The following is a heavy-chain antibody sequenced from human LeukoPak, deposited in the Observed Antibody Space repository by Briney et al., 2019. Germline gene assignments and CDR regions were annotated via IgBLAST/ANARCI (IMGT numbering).Heavy chain of an antibody. CDR1: GDSVSSNSAA. V-gene: IGHV6-1*01. J-gene: IGHJ4*02. CDR3: ARNPAGRNYDFWSGNNYYFDY. Sequence: SQTLSLTCAISGDSVSSNSAAWNWIRQSPSRGLEWLGRTYYRSKWYNDYAVSVKSRITINPDTSKNQFSLQLNSVTPEDTAVYCCARNPAGRNYDFWSGNNYYFDYWGQGTLVTVSS. D-gene: IGHD3-3*01. CDR2: TYYRSKWYN.